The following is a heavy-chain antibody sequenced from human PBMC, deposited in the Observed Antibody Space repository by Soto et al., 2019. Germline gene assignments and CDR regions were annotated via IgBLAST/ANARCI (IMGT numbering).Heavy chain of an antibody. Sequence: GGSLRLSCAASGFTFNTYAMSWVRQAPGKGPEWVSAISGNGVNTWYADSVKARSTISRDNSKNTLYLQMNSLRVEDTAMYYCTKPRVLEATWGWFDPWGQGTLVTVYS. J-gene: IGHJ5*02. V-gene: IGHV3-23*01. D-gene: IGHD7-27*01. CDR2: ISGNGVNT. CDR3: TKPRVLEATWGWFDP. CDR1: GFTFNTYA.